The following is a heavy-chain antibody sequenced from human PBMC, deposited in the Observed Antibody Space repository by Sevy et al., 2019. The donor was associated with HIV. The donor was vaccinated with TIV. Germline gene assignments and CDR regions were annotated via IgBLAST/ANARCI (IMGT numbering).Heavy chain of an antibody. CDR2: INPNNGGT. V-gene: IGHV1-2*02. CDR1: RYTFTDYY. CDR3: ARLTTMPTSDDYGMDV. D-gene: IGHD4-17*01. Sequence: ASVKVSCKAARYTFTDYYVHWVRQGPGQGLECMGWINPNNGGTKYAQRFQGRVTMTRDTSINTAYMELGSLTSDDTAVYYCARLTTMPTSDDYGMDVWGQGTTVTVSS. J-gene: IGHJ6*02.